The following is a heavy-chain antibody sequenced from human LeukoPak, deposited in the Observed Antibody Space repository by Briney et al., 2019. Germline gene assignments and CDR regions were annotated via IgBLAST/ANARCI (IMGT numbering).Heavy chain of an antibody. CDR3: ARGLGGDAFDL. CDR2: VSYDGNKK. D-gene: IGHD1-26*01. J-gene: IGHJ3*01. Sequence: GGSLRLSCAASGFTFDDYAMHWVRQAPGKGLEWAATVSYDGNKKHYADSVKGRFTISRDNSKNVMYLQMSSLRVEDTAVFYCARGLGGDAFDLWGQGTMVIVSS. V-gene: IGHV3-30*03. CDR1: GFTFDDYA.